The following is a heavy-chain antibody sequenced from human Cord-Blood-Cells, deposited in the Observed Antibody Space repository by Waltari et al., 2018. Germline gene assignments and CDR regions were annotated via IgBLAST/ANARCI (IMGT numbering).Heavy chain of an antibody. D-gene: IGHD1-26*01. J-gene: IGHJ3*02. V-gene: IGHV4-39*01. CDR2: IYYSGST. CDR1: GGSIRSSSYS. Sequence: QLQLQESGPGLVKPSEPLSLTCTVSGGSIRSSSYSWGWIRQPPGKGLEWIGSIYYSGSTYYNPSLKSRVTISVDTSKNQFSLKLSSVTAADTAVYYCARTLGGSYYAFDIWGQGTMVTVSS. CDR3: ARTLGGSYYAFDI.